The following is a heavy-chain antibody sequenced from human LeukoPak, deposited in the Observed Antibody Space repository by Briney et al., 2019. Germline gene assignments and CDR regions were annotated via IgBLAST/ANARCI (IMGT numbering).Heavy chain of an antibody. CDR2: ISGNGDYT. CDR1: GFTFSSYG. J-gene: IGHJ4*02. Sequence: GGSLRLSCAASGFTFSSYGMNWVRQAPGKGLEWVSTISGNGDYTYYADSVKGRFIISRDNAKDSLYLQMNSLRVEDTAVYYCLRGDRRDYWGQGTLVTVSS. V-gene: IGHV3-21*06. CDR3: LRGDRRDY.